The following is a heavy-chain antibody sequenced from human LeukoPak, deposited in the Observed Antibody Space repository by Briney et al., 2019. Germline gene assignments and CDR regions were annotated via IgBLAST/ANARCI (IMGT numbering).Heavy chain of an antibody. Sequence: GESLKISCKGSGYTFTNYWIGWVRQMPGKGLEWIGIIYPGDSDTKYSPSFQGQVTISVDKSLTTVYLQWSSLKAPDTAMYYCARQRSLGHASDVWGQGTMITVPS. J-gene: IGHJ3*01. V-gene: IGHV5-51*01. CDR1: GYTFTNYW. D-gene: IGHD3-10*01. CDR2: IYPGDSDT. CDR3: ARQRSLGHASDV.